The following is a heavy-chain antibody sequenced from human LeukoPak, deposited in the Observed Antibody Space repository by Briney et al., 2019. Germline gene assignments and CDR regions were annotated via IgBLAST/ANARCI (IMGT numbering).Heavy chain of an antibody. CDR2: VLYGGTS. V-gene: IGHV4-39*01. Sequence: PSETLSLTCTVSGDSIRSSGYYWGWIRQPPGKGLEWIGSVLYGGTSYYNPSLKSRVTISVDTSKNQFSLRLSSVTAADTTVYYCARHGSAWYDSWGQGTLVTASS. CDR3: ARHGSAWYDS. CDR1: GDSIRSSGYY. J-gene: IGHJ5*01. D-gene: IGHD1-26*01.